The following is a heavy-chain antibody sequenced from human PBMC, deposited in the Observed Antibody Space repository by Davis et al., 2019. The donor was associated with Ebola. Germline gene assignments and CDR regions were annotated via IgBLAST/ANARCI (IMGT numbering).Heavy chain of an antibody. Sequence: GESLKISCAASGFTFSSYGMHWVRQAPGKGLEWVAVIWYDGSNKYYADSVKGRFTISRDNSKNTLYLQMNSLRAEDTAVYYCAREGAVLRYFDWSPRFYYYYGMDVWGQGTTVTVSS. V-gene: IGHV3-33*08. CDR3: AREGAVLRYFDWSPRFYYYYGMDV. J-gene: IGHJ6*02. D-gene: IGHD3-9*01. CDR2: IWYDGSNK. CDR1: GFTFSSYG.